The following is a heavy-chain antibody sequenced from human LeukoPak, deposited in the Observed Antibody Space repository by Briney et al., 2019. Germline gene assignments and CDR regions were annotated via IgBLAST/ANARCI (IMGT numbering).Heavy chain of an antibody. CDR1: GGSLTTYY. CDR3: ARVSHFDSSGYSP. CDR2: IYYNGIT. J-gene: IGHJ4*02. Sequence: SGTLSLTCTVSGGSLTTYYWSWIRQPPGKGLEWIGFIYYNGITNYNPSLKSRVTISVDTSKNQFSLKLSSATAADTAVYYCARVSHFDSSGYSPWGQGTLVTVPS. V-gene: IGHV4-59*01. D-gene: IGHD3-22*01.